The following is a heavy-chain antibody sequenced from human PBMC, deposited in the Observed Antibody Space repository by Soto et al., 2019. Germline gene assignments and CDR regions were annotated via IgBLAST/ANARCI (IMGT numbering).Heavy chain of an antibody. CDR1: GFSLSDHY. CDR2: SRNKANSYTT. V-gene: IGHV3-72*01. J-gene: IGHJ4*02. Sequence: EVQLVESGGGLVQPGGSLRLSCTASGFSLSDHYVDWVRQAPGKGLEWVGRSRNKANSYTTEYAASVRGRFTISRDDSRNSLYLQMDSLKTEDTAVYYCSRDFTASGTYAVGYWGQGTLVTVSS. D-gene: IGHD3-10*01. CDR3: SRDFTASGTYAVGY.